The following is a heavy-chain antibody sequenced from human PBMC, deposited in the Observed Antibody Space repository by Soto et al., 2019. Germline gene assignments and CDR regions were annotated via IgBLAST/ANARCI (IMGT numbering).Heavy chain of an antibody. D-gene: IGHD3-10*01. J-gene: IGHJ4*02. CDR3: ARPRSGGCFDY. CDR1: GFTFSSYA. CDR2: ISYDGSNK. V-gene: IGHV3-30-3*01. Sequence: QVQLVESGGGVVQPGRSLRLSCAASGFTFSSYAMHWVRQAPGKGLEWVAVISYDGSNKYYADSVKGRFTISRDNSKNTLYLQMNSLRAEDTAVYYCARPRSGGCFDYWGQGTLVTVSS.